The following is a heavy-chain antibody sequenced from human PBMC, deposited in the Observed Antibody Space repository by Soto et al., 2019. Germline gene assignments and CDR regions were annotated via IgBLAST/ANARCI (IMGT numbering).Heavy chain of an antibody. CDR3: ARDEPFDY. CDR1: GYTFSSYS. V-gene: IGHV1-18*01. J-gene: IGHJ4*02. CDR2: ISAYNGNT. Sequence: ASAKVSCKASGYTFSSYSICWVRQAPGQGLEQMGWISAYNGNTNYAQKLQGRVTMTTDTSTSTAYMELRSLRSDDTAVYYCARDEPFDYLGQGTLVTVSS.